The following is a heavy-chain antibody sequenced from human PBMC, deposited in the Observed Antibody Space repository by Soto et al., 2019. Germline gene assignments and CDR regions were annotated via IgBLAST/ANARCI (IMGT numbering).Heavy chain of an antibody. CDR1: GYSISSGYY. J-gene: IGHJ3*02. CDR3: ARGRVEYNVNAFDI. Sequence: PSETLSLTCAVSGYSISSGYYWGWIRQPPGKGLEWIGSIYHSGSTYYNPSLKSRVTISVDTSKNQFSLKLSSVTAADTAVYYCARGRVEYNVNAFDIWGQGTMVTVSS. D-gene: IGHD6-6*01. CDR2: IYHSGST. V-gene: IGHV4-38-2*01.